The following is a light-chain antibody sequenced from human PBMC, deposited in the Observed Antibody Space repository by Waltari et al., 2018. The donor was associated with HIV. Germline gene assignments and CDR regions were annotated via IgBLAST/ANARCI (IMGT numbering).Light chain of an antibody. J-gene: IGLJ2*01. Sequence: QSALTQPASVSRSPGQSITISCTGTSSDVGNYNLVSWYQQHPGKAPKLMIYEVSKRPSGVSNRFSGSKSGNTASLTISGLQAEDEADYYCCSYAGSVVFGGGTKLTVL. CDR1: SSDVGNYNL. V-gene: IGLV2-23*02. CDR3: CSYAGSVV. CDR2: EVS.